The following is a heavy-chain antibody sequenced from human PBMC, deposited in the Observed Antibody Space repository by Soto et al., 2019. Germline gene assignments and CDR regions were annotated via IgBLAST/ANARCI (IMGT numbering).Heavy chain of an antibody. Sequence: EVHLLESGGDLVQPGGSLRLSCAASGFTFSTYAMSWVRQGPGKGLEWVSGIDALGGAAQYADSVRGRFTISRDNSTNTLYLQMNSLRAEDTAVYYCVKEGSPLKSIYYFDYWGRGTLVTVSS. V-gene: IGHV3-23*01. J-gene: IGHJ4*02. CDR3: VKEGSPLKSIYYFDY. D-gene: IGHD3-16*01. CDR2: IDALGGAA. CDR1: GFTFSTYA.